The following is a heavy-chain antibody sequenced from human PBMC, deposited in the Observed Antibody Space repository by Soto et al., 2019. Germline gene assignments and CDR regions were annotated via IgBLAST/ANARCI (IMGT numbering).Heavy chain of an antibody. D-gene: IGHD3-10*01. CDR3: ARDMVRGVRTAFDP. V-gene: IGHV1-69*13. J-gene: IGHJ5*02. Sequence: GASVKVSCKASGGTFSSYAISWVRQAPGQGLEWMGGIIPIFGTANYAQKFQGRVTITADESTSTAYMELSSLRSEDTAVYYCARDMVRGVRTAFDPWGQGTLVTVSS. CDR1: GGTFSSYA. CDR2: IIPIFGTA.